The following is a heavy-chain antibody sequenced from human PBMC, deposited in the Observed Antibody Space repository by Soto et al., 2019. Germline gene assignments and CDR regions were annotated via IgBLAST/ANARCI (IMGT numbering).Heavy chain of an antibody. CDR2: IKSKTDGGTT. CDR1: GFTFSNAW. CDR3: ARLGATDVYYFDY. D-gene: IGHD1-26*01. V-gene: IGHV3-15*01. J-gene: IGHJ4*02. Sequence: GGSLRLSCAASGFTFSNAWMSWVRQAPGKGLEWVGRIKSKTDGGTTDYAAPVKGRFTISRDDSKNTLYLQMNSLKTEDTAMYYCARLGATDVYYFDYWGQGTLVTVSS.